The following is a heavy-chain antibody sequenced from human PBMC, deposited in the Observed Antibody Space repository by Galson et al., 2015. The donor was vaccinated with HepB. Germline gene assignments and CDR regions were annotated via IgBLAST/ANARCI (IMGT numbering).Heavy chain of an antibody. V-gene: IGHV1-69*13. CDR2: IIPIFGTA. D-gene: IGHD3-9*01. CDR1: GGTFSSYA. CDR3: ASRGLPFLTGFDY. J-gene: IGHJ4*02. Sequence: SVKVSCKASGGTFSSYAISWVRQAPGQGLEWMGGIIPIFGTANYAQKFQGRVTITADESTNTAYMELSSLRSEDTAVYYCASRGLPFLTGFDYWGQGTLVTVSS.